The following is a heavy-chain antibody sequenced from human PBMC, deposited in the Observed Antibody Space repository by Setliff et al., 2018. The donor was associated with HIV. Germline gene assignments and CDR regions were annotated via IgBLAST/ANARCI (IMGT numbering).Heavy chain of an antibody. CDR3: ARDPQRGDGYSFDY. CDR1: GGSVASGAYY. CDR2: IYTSGNT. Sequence: SETLSLTCTVSGGSVASGAYYWSWIRQPAGKGLEWIGRIYTSGNTNYNPSLNGRVTMSIDRSKNQFSLKLNSVTAADTAVYYCARDPQRGDGYSFDYWGQGTLVTVSS. D-gene: IGHD2-21*01. J-gene: IGHJ4*02. V-gene: IGHV4-61*02.